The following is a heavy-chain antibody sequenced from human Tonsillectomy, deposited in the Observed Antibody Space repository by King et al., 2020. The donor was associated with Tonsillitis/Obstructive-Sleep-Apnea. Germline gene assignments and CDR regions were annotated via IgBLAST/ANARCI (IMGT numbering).Heavy chain of an antibody. CDR1: GFTFSDYY. CDR2: ISSSSSYT. J-gene: IGHJ4*02. Sequence: VQLVESGGGLVKPGGSLRLSCAASGFTFSDYYMSWIRQAPGKGLEWVSYISSSSSYTNYADPVKGRFTISRDNAKNSLYLQMNSLRAEDTAVYYCARGDYYGSDTSDYWGQGTLVTVSS. V-gene: IGHV3-11*05. D-gene: IGHD3-10*01. CDR3: ARGDYYGSDTSDY.